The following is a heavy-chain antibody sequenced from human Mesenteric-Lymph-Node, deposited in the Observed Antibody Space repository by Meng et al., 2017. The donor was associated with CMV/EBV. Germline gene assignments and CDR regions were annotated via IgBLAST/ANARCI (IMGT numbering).Heavy chain of an antibody. CDR2: IYPRDSDT. CDR3: ARLCSSTSCYFKGFDY. D-gene: IGHD2-2*01. CDR1: GYSFTNYW. V-gene: IGHV5-51*01. J-gene: IGHJ4*02. Sequence: GGSLRLSCKASGYSFTNYWIGWVRQMPGKGLEWMGIIYPRDSDTRYNPSFQGQVTISADKSINTAYLQWSSLKASDTAMYYCARLCSSTSCYFKGFDYWGQGTLVTVSS.